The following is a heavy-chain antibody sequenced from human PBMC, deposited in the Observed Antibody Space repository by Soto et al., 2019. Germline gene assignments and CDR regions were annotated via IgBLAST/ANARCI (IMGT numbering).Heavy chain of an antibody. Sequence: EVRVVESGGGLVQPGGSLRLSCAASGFTFINSWMTWVRQAPGKGLEWVANIKKDGGEKYYVDSVKGRFTISRDNAKDSLYQQMISLRAEDTAVYYCARDRGLWGHVRYFDYWGQGTLVTVSS. V-gene: IGHV3-7*01. CDR2: IKKDGGEK. CDR3: ARDRGLWGHVRYFDY. D-gene: IGHD3-10*01. CDR1: GFTFINSW. J-gene: IGHJ4*02.